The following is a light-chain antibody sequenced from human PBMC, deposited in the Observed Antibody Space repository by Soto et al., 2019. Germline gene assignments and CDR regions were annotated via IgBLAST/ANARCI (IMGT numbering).Light chain of an antibody. V-gene: IGKV1-5*03. CDR2: KAT. CDR1: QDISAW. J-gene: IGKJ1*01. Sequence: DIQMTQSPSTLSASVGDLVTITCRASQDISAWLAWYQQKPGKPPKLVIYKATALETGVPSRFSGSGSGTEFTLTISSLQPDEFAIYYCQQSINYPWTFGQGTQVEIK. CDR3: QQSINYPWT.